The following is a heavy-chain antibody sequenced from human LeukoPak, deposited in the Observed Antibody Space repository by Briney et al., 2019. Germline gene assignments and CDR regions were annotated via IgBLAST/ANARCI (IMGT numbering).Heavy chain of an antibody. CDR2: INPSGGST. Sequence: ASVKVSCKASGYTFTSYYMHWVRQAPGQGLEWMGIINPSGGSTSYAQKLQGRVTMTTDTSTSTAYMELRSLRSDDTAVYYCARDQGSGWTSDAFDIWGQGTMVTVSS. CDR3: ARDQGSGWTSDAFDI. D-gene: IGHD6-19*01. J-gene: IGHJ3*02. CDR1: GYTFTSYY. V-gene: IGHV1-46*01.